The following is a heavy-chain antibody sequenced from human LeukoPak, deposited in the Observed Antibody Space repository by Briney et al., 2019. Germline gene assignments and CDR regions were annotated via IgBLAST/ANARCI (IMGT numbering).Heavy chain of an antibody. CDR3: AREPTNYDFWSGYMDI. J-gene: IGHJ3*02. CDR2: IYTSGST. CDR1: GGSISSYY. Sequence: SETLSLTCTVSGGSISSYYWSWLRQPAGKGLEWIGRIYTSGSTNYNPSLKSRVTMSVDTSKNQFSLKLSSVTAADTAVYYCAREPTNYDFWSGYMDIWGQGTMVTVSS. D-gene: IGHD3-3*01. V-gene: IGHV4-4*07.